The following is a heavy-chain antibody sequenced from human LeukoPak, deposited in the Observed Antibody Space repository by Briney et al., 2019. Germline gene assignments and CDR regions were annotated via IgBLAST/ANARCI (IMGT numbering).Heavy chain of an antibody. J-gene: IGHJ3*02. D-gene: IGHD2-21*02. CDR3: AREGWTYCGGDCYSDDAFDI. CDR2: IWYDRSNK. Sequence: GRSLRLSCAASGFTFSSYGMHWFRQAPGKGLEWVAVIWYDRSNKYYADSVKGRFTISRDNSKNTLYLQMNSLRAEDTAVYYCAREGWTYCGGDCYSDDAFDIWGQGTMVTVSS. V-gene: IGHV3-33*01. CDR1: GFTFSSYG.